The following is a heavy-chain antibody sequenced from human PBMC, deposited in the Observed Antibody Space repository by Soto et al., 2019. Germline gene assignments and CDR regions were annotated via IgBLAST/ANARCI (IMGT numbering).Heavy chain of an antibody. D-gene: IGHD2-15*01. V-gene: IGHV1-69*06. J-gene: IGHJ5*02. Sequence: SVKVSCKASGGTFSSYAISWVRQAPGQRLEWMGGIIPIFGTANYAQKFQGRVTITADKSTSTAYMELSSLRSEDTAVYYCARDGCSGGSCYSILNWFDPWG. CDR3: ARDGCSGGSCYSILNWFDP. CDR2: IIPIFGTA. CDR1: GGTFSSYA.